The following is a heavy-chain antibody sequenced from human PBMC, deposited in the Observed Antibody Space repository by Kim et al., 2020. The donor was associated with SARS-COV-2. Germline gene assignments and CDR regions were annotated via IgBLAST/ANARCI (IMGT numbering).Heavy chain of an antibody. V-gene: IGHV5-10-1*01. Sequence: GESLKISCEGSGYTFTSYWINWVRQMPGKGLEWMGNIDDSDSYTNYSPSFQGHVTISVDRSTKTAYLQWSSLRASDTAMYYCARGGSWFGLDVWGQGTTVTVSS. D-gene: IGHD6-13*01. CDR3: ARGGSWFGLDV. CDR1: GYTFTSYW. CDR2: IDDSDSYT. J-gene: IGHJ6*02.